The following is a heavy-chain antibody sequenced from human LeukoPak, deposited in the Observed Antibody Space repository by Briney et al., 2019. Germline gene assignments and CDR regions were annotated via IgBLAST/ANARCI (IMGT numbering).Heavy chain of an antibody. Sequence: GSLRLSCKASGFTFSTYAMSWVRQPPGKGLEWIGEINHSGSTDYNPSLKSRVTISVDTSKNQFSLKLSSVTAADTAVYYCAKTPTALVRGGYYFDNWGQGTLVTVSS. V-gene: IGHV4-34*08. D-gene: IGHD6-6*01. CDR1: GFTFSTYA. J-gene: IGHJ4*02. CDR2: INHSGST. CDR3: AKTPTALVRGGYYFDN.